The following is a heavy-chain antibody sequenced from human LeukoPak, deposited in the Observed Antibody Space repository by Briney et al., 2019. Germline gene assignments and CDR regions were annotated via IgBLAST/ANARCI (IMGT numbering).Heavy chain of an antibody. CDR3: ARYSVHDDSFDY. J-gene: IGHJ4*02. CDR2: LYYMGST. V-gene: IGHV4-59*01. CDR1: GGSIRNYH. Sequence: PSETLSLTCTVSGGSIRNYHWSWIRQPPGKGLEWIGYLYYMGSTSYTPSLKRRVTISVDTSKNQFSLRLSSVTAADSAVYYCARYSVHDDSFDYWGQGTLVTVSS. D-gene: IGHD5/OR15-5a*01.